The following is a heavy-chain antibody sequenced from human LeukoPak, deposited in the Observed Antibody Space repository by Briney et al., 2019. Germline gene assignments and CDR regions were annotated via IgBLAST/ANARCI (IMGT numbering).Heavy chain of an antibody. Sequence: GASVKVSCKASGYNFNDYYIHWVRQAPGQGLEWLGWINPNSGGTHYAQKFQDRVIMTRDTSIRTAYMEVSRLGSDDTAEYYCATMGATNFDHWGQGTLVTVSS. V-gene: IGHV1-2*02. D-gene: IGHD1-26*01. J-gene: IGHJ4*02. CDR2: INPNSGGT. CDR3: ATMGATNFDH. CDR1: GYNFNDYY.